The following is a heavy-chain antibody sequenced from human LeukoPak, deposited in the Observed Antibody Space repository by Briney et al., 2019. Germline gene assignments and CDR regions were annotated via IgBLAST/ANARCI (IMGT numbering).Heavy chain of an antibody. CDR3: AKEGGYSGYRSSGYFDY. D-gene: IGHD5-12*01. CDR1: GFTFSSYS. CDR2: ISSSSSYI. V-gene: IGHV3-21*04. Sequence: GGSLRLSCAASGFTFSSYSMNWVRQAPGKGLEWVSSISSSSSYIYYADSVKGRFTISRDNSKNTLYLQMNSLRAEDTAVYYCAKEGGYSGYRSSGYFDYWGQGTLVTVSS. J-gene: IGHJ4*02.